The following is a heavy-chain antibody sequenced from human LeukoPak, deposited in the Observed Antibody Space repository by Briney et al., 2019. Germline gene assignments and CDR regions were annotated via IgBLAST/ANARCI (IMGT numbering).Heavy chain of an antibody. CDR3: ARDLAEYYDSSGYSIFGY. Sequence: GASVKVSCKASGYTFTGYYMHWVRQAPGQGLEWMGGIIPIFGTANYAQKFQGRVTITADKSTSTAYMELSSLRSEDTAVYYCARDLAEYYDSSGYSIFGYWGQGTLVTVSS. D-gene: IGHD3-22*01. CDR2: IIPIFGTA. CDR1: GYTFTGYY. J-gene: IGHJ4*02. V-gene: IGHV1-69*06.